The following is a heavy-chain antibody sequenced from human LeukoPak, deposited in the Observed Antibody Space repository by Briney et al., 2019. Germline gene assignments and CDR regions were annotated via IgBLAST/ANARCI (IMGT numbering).Heavy chain of an antibody. D-gene: IGHD3-10*01. J-gene: IGHJ5*02. CDR1: GGSFSGYY. V-gene: IGHV4-34*01. CDR2: INHSGST. Sequence: SETLSLTXAVYGGSFSGYYWSWTRQPPGKGLEWIGEINHSGSTNYNPSLKSRVTISVDTSKNQFSLKLSSVTAADTAVYYCARDPYGENWFDPWGQGTLVTVSS. CDR3: ARDPYGENWFDP.